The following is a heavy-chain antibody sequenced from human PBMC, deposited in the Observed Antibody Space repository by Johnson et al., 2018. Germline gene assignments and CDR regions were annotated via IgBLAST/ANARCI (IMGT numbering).Heavy chain of an antibody. Sequence: VQLVQSGGGLVQPGGSLRLSCAASGFTFSSYAMSWVRQAPGKGLEWVSAISGSGGSTYYADSVKGRFTHSRDNSKNTLYLQMNSLRAEDTAVYYWATHYYDSSGYSLQHWGQGTLVTVSS. V-gene: IGHV3-23*04. J-gene: IGHJ1*01. CDR1: GFTFSSYA. CDR2: ISGSGGST. D-gene: IGHD3-22*01. CDR3: ATHYYDSSGYSLQH.